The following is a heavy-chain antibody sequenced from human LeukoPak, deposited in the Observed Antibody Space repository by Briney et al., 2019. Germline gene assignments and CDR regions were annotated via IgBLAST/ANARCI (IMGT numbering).Heavy chain of an antibody. D-gene: IGHD6-19*01. CDR2: INPNSGGT. CDR3: ARDKGRSASGWYSDYYYYMDV. Sequence: ASVKVSCKASGYTFTGYYMHWVRQAPGQGLEWMGWINPNSGGTNYAQKFQGRVTMTRDTSISTAYMELSRLRSDDTAVYYCARDKGRSASGWYSDYYYYMDVWGKGTTVTISS. V-gene: IGHV1-2*02. J-gene: IGHJ6*03. CDR1: GYTFTGYY.